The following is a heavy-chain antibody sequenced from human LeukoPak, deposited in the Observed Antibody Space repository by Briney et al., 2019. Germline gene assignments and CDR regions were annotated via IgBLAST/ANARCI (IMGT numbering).Heavy chain of an antibody. CDR1: GFTFSSYS. V-gene: IGHV3-21*01. CDR3: ARAVGIVDTAMAIFDY. J-gene: IGHJ4*02. CDR2: ISSSSSYI. D-gene: IGHD5-18*01. Sequence: GGSLRLSCAASGFTFSSYSMNWVRQAPGKGLEWVSSISSSSSYIYCADSVKGRFTISRDNAKNSLYLQMNSLRAEDTAVYYCARAVGIVDTAMAIFDYWGQGTLVTVSS.